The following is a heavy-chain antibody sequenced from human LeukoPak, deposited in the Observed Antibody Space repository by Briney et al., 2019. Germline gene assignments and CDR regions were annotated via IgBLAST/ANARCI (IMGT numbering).Heavy chain of an antibody. CDR2: INWNGGST. V-gene: IGHV3-20*04. D-gene: IGHD2-15*01. CDR3: ARDRVVVATTTPPYWYFDL. J-gene: IGHJ2*01. Sequence: GGSLRLSCAASGFTFDDYAMHWVRQPPGKGLEWVSGINWNGGSTGYVDSVKGRFTISRDNAKNSLFLHMNSLRVEDTALYYCARDRVVVATTTPPYWYFDLWGRGTRVTVSS. CDR1: GFTFDDYA.